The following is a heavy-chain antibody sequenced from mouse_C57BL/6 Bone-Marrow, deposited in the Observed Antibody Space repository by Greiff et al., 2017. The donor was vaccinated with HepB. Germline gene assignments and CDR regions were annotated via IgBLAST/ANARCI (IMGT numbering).Heavy chain of an antibody. Sequence: EVHLVESEGGLVQPGSSMKLSCTASGFTFSDYYMAWVRQVPEKGLEWVANINYDGSSTYYLDSLKSRFIISGDNAKNILYLQMSSLKSEDTATYYCARDDLRYAMDYWGQGTSVTVSS. CDR3: ARDDLRYAMDY. CDR1: GFTFSDYY. V-gene: IGHV5-16*01. J-gene: IGHJ4*01. CDR2: INYDGSST.